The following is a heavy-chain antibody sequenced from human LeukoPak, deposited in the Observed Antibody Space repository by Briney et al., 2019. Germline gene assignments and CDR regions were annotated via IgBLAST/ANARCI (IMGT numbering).Heavy chain of an antibody. CDR2: IYYSGST. J-gene: IGHJ2*01. V-gene: IGHV4-39*07. Sequence: ESSETLSLTCAVSGASISGSAYYWGWIRQPPGKGLEWIGNIYYSGSTYYNPSLKSRVTISLDTSKNQFSLKLSSVTAADTAVYYCARSLYCTTGVCYLISYFDLWGRGTLVTVSS. D-gene: IGHD2-8*01. CDR1: GASISGSAYY. CDR3: ARSLYCTTGVCYLISYFDL.